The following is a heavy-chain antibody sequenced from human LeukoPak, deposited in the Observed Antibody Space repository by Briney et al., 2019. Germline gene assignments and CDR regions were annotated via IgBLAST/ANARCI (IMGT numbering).Heavy chain of an antibody. V-gene: IGHV3-74*01. J-gene: IGHJ4*02. Sequence: PGGSLRLSCAASGFTFSSYWMHWVRQAPGKGLVWVSRINTDGSSTSYADSVKGRFTISRDNSKNTLYLQMNSLRAEDTAVYYCARYEGGSGPFDYWGQGTLVTVSS. D-gene: IGHD3-10*01. CDR1: GFTFSSYW. CDR2: INTDGSST. CDR3: ARYEGGSGPFDY.